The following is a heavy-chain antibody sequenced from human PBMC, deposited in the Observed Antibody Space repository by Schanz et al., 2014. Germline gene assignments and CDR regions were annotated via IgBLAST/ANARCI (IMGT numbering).Heavy chain of an antibody. D-gene: IGHD3-10*01. Sequence: VQLVESGGGLVQPGGSLRVSCAASGFTLSDHYMAWVRQAPGKGLEWLAFLRSDGSRRDYADSVKGRFTISRDNSRNTLSLQMSSLRPEDTAVYYCAKDPPRGVRTPINPTLDYWGQGTRVTVS. CDR1: GFTLSDHY. V-gene: IGHV3-30*02. J-gene: IGHJ4*02. CDR2: LRSDGSRR. CDR3: AKDPPRGVRTPINPTLDY.